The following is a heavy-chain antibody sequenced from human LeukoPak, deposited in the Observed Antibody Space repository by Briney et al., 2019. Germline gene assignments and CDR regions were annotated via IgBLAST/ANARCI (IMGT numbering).Heavy chain of an antibody. J-gene: IGHJ4*02. V-gene: IGHV3-23*01. CDR1: GFTFSSYA. CDR2: ISGSGGST. Sequence: GGSLRLSCAASGFTFSSYAMSWVRQAPGKGLEWVSAISGSGGSTYYADSVKGRFTISRDNSKNTLYLQMNSLRAEDTAVYYCAKDIWFGELLYIFDYWGQGTLVTVSS. CDR3: AKDIWFGELLYIFDY. D-gene: IGHD3-10*01.